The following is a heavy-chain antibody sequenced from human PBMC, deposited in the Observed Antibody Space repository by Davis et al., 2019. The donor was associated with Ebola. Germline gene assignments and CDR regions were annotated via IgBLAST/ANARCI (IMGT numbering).Heavy chain of an antibody. CDR3: AKGGGYFDFDY. J-gene: IGHJ4*02. CDR2: IWYDGSNK. CDR1: GFTFSSYG. V-gene: IGHV3-33*06. Sequence: GESLKISCAASGFTFSSYGMHWVRQAPGKGLEWVAVIWYDGSNKYYAGSVKGRFTISRDNSKNTLYLQMDNLRADDTAVYYCAKGGGYFDFDYWGQGTLVNVSS. D-gene: IGHD4-23*01.